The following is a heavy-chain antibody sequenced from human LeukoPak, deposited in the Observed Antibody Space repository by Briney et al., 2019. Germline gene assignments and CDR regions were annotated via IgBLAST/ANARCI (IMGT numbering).Heavy chain of an antibody. J-gene: IGHJ6*03. D-gene: IGHD3-10*01. Sequence: GSLRLSCAASGFTFSSYSMNWVRQPPGKGLEWIGEINHSGSTNYNPSLKSRVTISVDTSKNQFSLKLSSVTAADTAVYYCARHGRGSYFEDYYYYYYMDVWGKGTTVTISS. CDR2: INHSGST. V-gene: IGHV4-34*01. CDR1: GFTFSSYS. CDR3: ARHGRGSYFEDYYYYYYMDV.